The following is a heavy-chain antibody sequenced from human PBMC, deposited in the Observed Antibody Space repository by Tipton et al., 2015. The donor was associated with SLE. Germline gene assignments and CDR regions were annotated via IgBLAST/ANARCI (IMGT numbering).Heavy chain of an antibody. CDR2: ISSSSSYI. J-gene: IGHJ3*02. CDR3: ARVVPAAIGAAFDI. Sequence: SLRLSCAASGFTFSSYSMNWVRQAPGKGLEWVSSISSSSSYIYYADSVKGRFTISRDNAKNSLYLQMNSLRAEDTAVYYCARVVPAAIGAAFDIWGQGTMVTVSS. CDR1: GFTFSSYS. V-gene: IGHV3-21*01. D-gene: IGHD2-2*02.